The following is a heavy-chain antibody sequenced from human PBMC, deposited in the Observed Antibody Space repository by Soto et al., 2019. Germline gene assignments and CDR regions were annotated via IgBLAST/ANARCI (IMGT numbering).Heavy chain of an antibody. CDR3: AKHQRYRSSWYPGNSCHYGMAV. D-gene: IGHD6-13*01. Sequence: QVQLVESGGGVVQPGRSLRLSCAASGFTFSSYGMHWVRQAPGKGLEWVAVISYDGRNKYYADSVKGRFTISRDNSKNTLYLQMNSLRAEDTAVSYCAKHQRYRSSWYPGNSCHYGMAVWGQGTTVTVSS. CDR2: ISYDGRNK. CDR1: GFTFSSYG. V-gene: IGHV3-30*18. J-gene: IGHJ6*02.